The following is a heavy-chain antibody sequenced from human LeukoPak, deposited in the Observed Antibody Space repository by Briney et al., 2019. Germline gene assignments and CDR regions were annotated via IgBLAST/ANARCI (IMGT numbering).Heavy chain of an antibody. CDR3: ARVLGATLYAFDI. V-gene: IGHV3-7*01. Sequence: PGGSLRLSCAASGFTFSSYAMSWVRQAPGKGLEWVANIKQDGSEKYYVDSVKGRFTISRDNAKNSLYLQMNSLRAEDTAVYYCARVLGATLYAFDIWGQGTMVTVSS. CDR1: GFTFSSYA. D-gene: IGHD3-10*01. CDR2: IKQDGSEK. J-gene: IGHJ3*02.